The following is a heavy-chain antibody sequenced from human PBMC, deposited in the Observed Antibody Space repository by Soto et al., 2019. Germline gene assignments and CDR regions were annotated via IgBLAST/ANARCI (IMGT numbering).Heavy chain of an antibody. D-gene: IGHD6-13*01. Sequence: ASVKLSCKASRFAFTSYYIHWVRQAPGQGLEWMGIINPSGGSTSYAQKFQGRVTMTRDTSTSTVYMELSSLRSEDTAVYYCARGLLRIAAAGSLAFDIWGQGTMVTVSS. V-gene: IGHV1-46*01. CDR1: RFAFTSYY. CDR3: ARGLLRIAAAGSLAFDI. J-gene: IGHJ3*02. CDR2: INPSGGST.